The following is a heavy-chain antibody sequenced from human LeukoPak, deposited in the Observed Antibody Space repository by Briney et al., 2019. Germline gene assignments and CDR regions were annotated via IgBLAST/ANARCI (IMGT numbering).Heavy chain of an antibody. J-gene: IGHJ4*02. V-gene: IGHV4-39*01. Sequence: SETLSLTCTVSGGSIDSSSYYWGWTRQPPGKGLEWIGSIYYSGSTYYNPSLKSRVTISADTSKNQFSLKLSSVTAADTAVYYCSSSDYVYYFDYWGQGTLVTVSS. CDR2: IYYSGST. CDR1: GGSIDSSSYY. CDR3: SSSDYVYYFDY. D-gene: IGHD4/OR15-4a*01.